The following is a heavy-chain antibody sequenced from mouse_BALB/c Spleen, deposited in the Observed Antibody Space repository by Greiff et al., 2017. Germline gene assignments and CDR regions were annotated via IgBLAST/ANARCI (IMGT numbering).Heavy chain of an antibody. D-gene: IGHD1-1*01. Sequence: EVKLEESGPGLVKPSQSLSLTCTVTGYSITSDYAWNWIRQFPGNKLEWMGYISYSGSTSYNPSLKSRISITRDTSKNQFFLQLNSVTTEDTAKYYCAKDYGSSYSCAYWGQGTLVTVSA. CDR1: GYSITSDYA. J-gene: IGHJ3*01. CDR3: AKDYGSSYSCAY. CDR2: ISYSGST. V-gene: IGHV3-2*02.